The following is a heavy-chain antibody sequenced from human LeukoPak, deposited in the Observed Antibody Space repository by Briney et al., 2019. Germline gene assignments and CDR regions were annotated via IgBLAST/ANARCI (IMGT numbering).Heavy chain of an antibody. Sequence: GASVKVSCKASGYTFTNFYVHWVRLAPGQGLEWMGIINPSGGTTTYSQKFQGRVTMTRDTSTSTVYMELSSLRSEDTAVYYCAREIHNANWFDPWGQGTLVTVSS. J-gene: IGHJ5*02. CDR3: AREIHNANWFDP. CDR2: INPSGGTT. V-gene: IGHV1-46*01. D-gene: IGHD1-14*01. CDR1: GYTFTNFY.